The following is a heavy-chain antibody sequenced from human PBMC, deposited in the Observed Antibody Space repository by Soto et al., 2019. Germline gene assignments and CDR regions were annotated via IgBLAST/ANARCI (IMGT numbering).Heavy chain of an antibody. Sequence: SETLSLTCTVSGGSISSYYWSWIRQPPGKGLEWIGYIYYTGTTTYNPSIKSRVTISVDSSKNQFSLKLTSVTAADTAVYYCARVYSGSYSDYWGQGTLVTVSS. CDR2: IYYTGTT. CDR1: GGSISSYY. V-gene: IGHV4-59*12. CDR3: ARVYSGSYSDY. D-gene: IGHD1-26*01. J-gene: IGHJ4*02.